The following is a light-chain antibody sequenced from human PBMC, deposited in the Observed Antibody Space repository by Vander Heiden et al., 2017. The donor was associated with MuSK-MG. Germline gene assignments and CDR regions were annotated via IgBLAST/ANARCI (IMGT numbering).Light chain of an antibody. J-gene: IGKJ2*01. Sequence: DSQMTQSPSSLSASVGDRVTITCRASQSISSYLNWYQQKPGKAPKLLIYAASSLQSGVPSRFSGSGSGTDFTLTISRLQPEDFATYYCQQSVSTPYTFGQGTKLEIK. CDR3: QQSVSTPYT. CDR1: QSISSY. V-gene: IGKV1-39*01. CDR2: AAS.